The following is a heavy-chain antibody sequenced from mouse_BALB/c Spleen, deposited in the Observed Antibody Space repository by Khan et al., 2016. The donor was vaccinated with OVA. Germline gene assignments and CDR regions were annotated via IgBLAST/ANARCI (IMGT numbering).Heavy chain of an antibody. CDR2: VNPNNGDS. D-gene: IGHD2-14*01. J-gene: IGHJ3*01. Sequence: EVQLQQSGPDLVKPGASVRISCKASGYSFTLYYLSWVKQSHGESLEWIGRVNPNNGDSAYNQKFMDRATLTVDKSSNTAYMDFRSLTSEDSAVYYCARGYDFFASWGQGTLVTVSA. CDR1: GYSFTLYY. V-gene: IGHV1-26*01. CDR3: ARGYDFFAS.